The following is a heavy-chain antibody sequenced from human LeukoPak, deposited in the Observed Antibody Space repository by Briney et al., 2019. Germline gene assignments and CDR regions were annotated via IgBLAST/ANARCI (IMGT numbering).Heavy chain of an antibody. D-gene: IGHD6-19*01. J-gene: IGHJ4*02. CDR1: GFSFSTQR. Sequence: GGSLRLSCAASGFSFSTQRMHWVRQAPGKGLVWVSYINIDERITGYADSVKGRFTISRDNAKNTLYLQMNSLRAEDTAVYYCAKDSRGIAVAAPPDYWGQGTLVTVSS. CDR3: AKDSRGIAVAAPPDY. V-gene: IGHV3-74*01. CDR2: INIDERIT.